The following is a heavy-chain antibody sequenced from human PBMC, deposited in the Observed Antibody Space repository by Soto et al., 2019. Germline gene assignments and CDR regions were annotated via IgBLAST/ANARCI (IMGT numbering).Heavy chain of an antibody. CDR2: INPETGGT. Sequence: EASVKVSFKASGYTFTGYYVHWSREAPGQGLEWMGWINPETGGTSYAQKFQGRVTLSRDTSINTAYLELSRLRFDDAAVYFCARERYQVISDGMDVWGQGTTVTVSS. CDR3: ARERYQVISDGMDV. J-gene: IGHJ6*02. V-gene: IGHV1-2*02. CDR1: GYTFTGYY. D-gene: IGHD2-2*01.